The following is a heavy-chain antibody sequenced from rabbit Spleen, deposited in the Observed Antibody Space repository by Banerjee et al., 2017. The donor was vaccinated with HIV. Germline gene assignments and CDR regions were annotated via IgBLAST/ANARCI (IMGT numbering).Heavy chain of an antibody. CDR2: IYGGGSGSA. J-gene: IGHJ2*01. CDR3: ARGFYDGWVVDGDAPDAFDP. D-gene: IGHD2-1*01. V-gene: IGHV1S45*01. CDR1: GIDFSTTYW. Sequence: QEQLEESGGGLVKPGGTLTLTCKASGIDFSTTYWICWVRQAPGKGLEWIACIYGGGSGSAYYANWAKGRFTISKTSSTTVTLQMTSLTAADTATYFCARGFYDGWVVDGDAPDAFDPWGPGTLVTVS.